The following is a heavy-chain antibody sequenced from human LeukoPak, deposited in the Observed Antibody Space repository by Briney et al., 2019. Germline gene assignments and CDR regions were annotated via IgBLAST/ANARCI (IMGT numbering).Heavy chain of an antibody. Sequence: ASVKVSCKASGYTFTGYYMHWVRQAPGQGLEWMGWINPNSGGTNYAQKFQGRVTMTRDTSIGTAYMELSRLRSDDTAVYYCAREALGYSSGYFDYWGQGTLVTVSS. V-gene: IGHV1-2*02. D-gene: IGHD6-19*01. CDR3: AREALGYSSGYFDY. CDR1: GYTFTGYY. CDR2: INPNSGGT. J-gene: IGHJ4*02.